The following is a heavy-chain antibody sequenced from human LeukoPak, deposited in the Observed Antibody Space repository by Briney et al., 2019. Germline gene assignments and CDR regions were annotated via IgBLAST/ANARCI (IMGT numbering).Heavy chain of an antibody. V-gene: IGHV1-8*01. D-gene: IGHD6-19*01. CDR2: MNPNSGNT. CDR3: AVTLQWLDYFDY. Sequence: ASVKVSCKASGYTFTSYDINWVRQATGQGLEWMGWMNPNSGNTGYAQKFQGRVTMTRNTSISTAYMELSSLRSEDAAVYCCAVTLQWLDYFDYWGQGTLVTVSS. CDR1: GYTFTSYD. J-gene: IGHJ4*02.